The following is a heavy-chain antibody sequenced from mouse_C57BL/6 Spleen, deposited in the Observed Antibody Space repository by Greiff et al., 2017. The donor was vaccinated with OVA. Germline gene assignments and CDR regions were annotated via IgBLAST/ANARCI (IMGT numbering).Heavy chain of an antibody. J-gene: IGHJ2*01. CDR1: GYTFTSYW. CDR2: IDPSDSYT. CDR3: ARWDY. V-gene: IGHV1-50*01. Sequence: QVQLQQPGAELVKPGASVKLSCKASGYTFTSYWMQWVKQRPGQGLEWTGEIDPSDSYTNYNQKFKGKATLTVDTSTSTAYMQLSSLTSEDSAVYYCARWDYWGQGTTLTVSS.